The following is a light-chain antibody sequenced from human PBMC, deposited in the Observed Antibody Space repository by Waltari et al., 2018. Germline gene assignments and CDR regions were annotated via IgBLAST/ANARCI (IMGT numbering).Light chain of an antibody. J-gene: IGKJ4*01. Sequence: AIRIPQPPSSLSASTGDRVTITCRASQGISSYLAWYQQKPGKAPKLLIYAAATLQSGVPSRFSGSGSGTDFTLTISCLQSEDFATYYCQQYYSYPRGGLTFGGGTKVEIK. CDR1: QGISSY. CDR2: AAA. CDR3: QQYYSYPRGGLT. V-gene: IGKV1-8*01.